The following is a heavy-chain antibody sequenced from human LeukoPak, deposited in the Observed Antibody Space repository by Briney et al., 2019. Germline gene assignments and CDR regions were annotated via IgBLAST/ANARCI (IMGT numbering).Heavy chain of an antibody. CDR2: IVVGSGNT. D-gene: IGHD1-26*01. CDR3: AAEGKISGSYQYDAFDI. CDR1: GGTFSSYA. Sequence: GASVKVSCKASGGTFSSYAISWVRQARGQRLEWIGWIVVGSGNTNYAQKFQERVTITRDMSTSTAYMELSSLRSEDTAVYYCAAEGKISGSYQYDAFDIWGQGTMVTVSS. J-gene: IGHJ3*02. V-gene: IGHV1-58*02.